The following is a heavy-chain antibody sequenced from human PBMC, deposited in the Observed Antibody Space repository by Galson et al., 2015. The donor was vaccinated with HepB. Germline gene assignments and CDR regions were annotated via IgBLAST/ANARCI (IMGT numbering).Heavy chain of an antibody. J-gene: IGHJ5*02. Sequence: SLRLSCAASGFTFSSYRMHWVRQAPGKGLVWVSRIDGDGSSTTYADSVKGRFTISRDNAKNTLYLQMNSLRAEDTAVYYCARASMAAGNWFDPWGQGTLVTVSS. CDR3: ARASMAAGNWFDP. D-gene: IGHD6-13*01. CDR1: GFTFSSYR. V-gene: IGHV3-74*01. CDR2: IDGDGSST.